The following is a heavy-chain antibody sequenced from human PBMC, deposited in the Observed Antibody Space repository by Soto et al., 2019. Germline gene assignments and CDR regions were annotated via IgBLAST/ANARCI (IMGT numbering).Heavy chain of an antibody. CDR2: IIPIFGTA. J-gene: IGHJ6*02. CDR1: VGTFSSYA. D-gene: IGHD2-15*01. Sequence: QVQLVQSGAEVKKPGSSVMVSCKASVGTFSSYAISWVRQAPGQGLEWMGGIIPIFGTANYAQKLQGRVKITAYEFTSTAYGKRSNFGSEDTAVYYCAGKKYCGGGSCYYYYGMDDWVRGTTVTVSS. V-gene: IGHV1-69*01. CDR3: AGKKYCGGGSCYYYYGMDD.